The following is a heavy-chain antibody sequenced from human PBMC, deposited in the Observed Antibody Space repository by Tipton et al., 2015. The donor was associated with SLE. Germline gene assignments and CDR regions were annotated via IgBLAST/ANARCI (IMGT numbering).Heavy chain of an antibody. V-gene: IGHV3-23*01. Sequence: GSLRLSCAASGFSFTNYAMTWVRQAPGKGLEWVSGISGSGDNTYYADSVKGRFTISRDNSENTLYLQMNSLRAEDTAVYYCAKERQYDFWREYPGLDYWGQGTRVTVSS. CDR3: AKERQYDFWREYPGLDY. J-gene: IGHJ4*02. CDR2: ISGSGDNT. D-gene: IGHD3-3*01. CDR1: GFSFTNYA.